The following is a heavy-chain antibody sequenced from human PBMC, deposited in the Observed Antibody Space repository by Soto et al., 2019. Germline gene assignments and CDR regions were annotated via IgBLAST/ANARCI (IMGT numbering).Heavy chain of an antibody. J-gene: IGHJ6*02. Sequence: LRLSCAASGFTFSSYAMHWVRQAPGKGLEWVAVISYDGSNKYYADSVKGRFTISRDNSKNTLYLQMNSLRAEDTAVYYCARDRNFDWLLLHYYYYGMDVWGQGTTVTVSS. CDR1: GFTFSSYA. CDR3: ARDRNFDWLLLHYYYYGMDV. CDR2: ISYDGSNK. V-gene: IGHV3-30-3*01. D-gene: IGHD3-9*01.